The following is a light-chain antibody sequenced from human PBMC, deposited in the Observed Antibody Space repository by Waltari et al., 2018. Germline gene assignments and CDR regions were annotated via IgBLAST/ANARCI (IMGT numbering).Light chain of an antibody. Sequence: DIVLTQSPASLSLSPGDRATLSCRASQSVGRTLAWYQQRPVQAPRLLIYDASTRATGIPDRFSGSGSGTDFSLTISRLEPEDFAVYYCQKYGTRPATFGQGTKVEVK. CDR2: DAS. CDR1: QSVGRT. V-gene: IGKV3-20*01. CDR3: QKYGTRPAT. J-gene: IGKJ1*01.